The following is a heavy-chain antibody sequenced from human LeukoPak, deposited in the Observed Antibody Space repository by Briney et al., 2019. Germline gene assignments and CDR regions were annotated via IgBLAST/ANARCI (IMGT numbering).Heavy chain of an antibody. D-gene: IGHD2-15*01. Sequence: PGGSLRLSCRASGFAFSSYWMSWVRQAPGKGPEWVANMKQDGGEKYYVDSVKGRFTISRDNAKNSLSLQMNSLRAEDTAIYYCARDASRPPSPPDYWGQGTLVTVSS. CDR1: GFAFSSYW. CDR3: ARDASRPPSPPDY. CDR2: MKQDGGEK. V-gene: IGHV3-7*01. J-gene: IGHJ4*02.